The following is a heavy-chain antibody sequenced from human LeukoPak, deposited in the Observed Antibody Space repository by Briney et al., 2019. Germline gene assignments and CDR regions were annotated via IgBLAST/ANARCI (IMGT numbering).Heavy chain of an antibody. Sequence: ASVKVSCKASGYTFTSYYMHWVRQAPGQGLEWMGIINPSGGSTSYAQKFQGKVTMTRDMSTSTVYMELSSLRAEDTAVYYCARDFPQFLEWPYLSYWGQGTLVTVSS. CDR2: INPSGGST. J-gene: IGHJ4*02. D-gene: IGHD3-3*01. V-gene: IGHV1-46*01. CDR3: ARDFPQFLEWPYLSY. CDR1: GYTFTSYY.